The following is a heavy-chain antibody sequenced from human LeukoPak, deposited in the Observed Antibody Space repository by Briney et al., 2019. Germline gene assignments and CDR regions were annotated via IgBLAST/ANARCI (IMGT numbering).Heavy chain of an antibody. Sequence: SETLSLTCTVSGGSISSSSYYWGWIRQPPGKGLEWIGSIYYSGSTYYNPSLKSRVTISVDTSKNQFSLKLSSVTAADTAVYYCARSDSSGFVDYWGQGTLVTVSS. J-gene: IGHJ4*02. V-gene: IGHV4-39*01. CDR3: ARSDSSGFVDY. CDR2: IYYSGST. D-gene: IGHD3-22*01. CDR1: GGSISSSSYY.